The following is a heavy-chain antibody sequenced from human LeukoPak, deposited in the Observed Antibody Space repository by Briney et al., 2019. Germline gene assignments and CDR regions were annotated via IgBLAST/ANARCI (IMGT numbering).Heavy chain of an antibody. CDR3: ARDRRSGWYFDF. CDR2: IKQDGSEQ. J-gene: IGHJ4*02. Sequence: PGGSLRLSCAASGFIFRTCWMSWVRQAPGKGLEWVANIKQDGSEQYFVDSVKGRFTISRDNGKNSLYLQMNSLRAEDTAVYYCARDRRSGWYFDFWGQGTLVTVSS. D-gene: IGHD6-19*01. CDR1: GFIFRTCW. V-gene: IGHV3-7*05.